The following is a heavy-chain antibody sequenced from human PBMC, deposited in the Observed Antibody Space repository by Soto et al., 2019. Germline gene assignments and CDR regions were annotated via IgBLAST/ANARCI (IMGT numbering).Heavy chain of an antibody. CDR2: ISAYNGNT. V-gene: IGHV1-18*01. CDR3: ARDWSCSGGSCYAGIPDY. D-gene: IGHD2-15*01. J-gene: IGHJ4*02. Sequence: RASVKVSCKASGYTFTSYGISWVRQAPGQGLEWMGWISAYNGNTNYAQKLQGRVTMTRDTSTSTVYMELSSLRSEDTAVYYCARDWSCSGGSCYAGIPDYWGQGTLVTVSS. CDR1: GYTFTSYG.